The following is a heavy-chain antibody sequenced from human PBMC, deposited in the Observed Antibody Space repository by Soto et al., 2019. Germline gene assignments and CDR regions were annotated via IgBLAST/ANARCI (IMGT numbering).Heavy chain of an antibody. CDR3: ARDPGYSSGWPTYSSHYALDV. J-gene: IGHJ6*02. CDR2: ISTYNGYT. V-gene: IGHV1-18*01. Sequence: QVQLVQSEAEVKEPGASVMVSCKASGYIFTSFGISWVRQAPGQGLEWMGWISTYNGYTNYAQNLQGRVTMTTDTSTSTASMGLRSLSSDATAVYYCARDPGYSSGWPTYSSHYALDVWGQGTTVTVSS. CDR1: GYIFTSFG. D-gene: IGHD6-19*01.